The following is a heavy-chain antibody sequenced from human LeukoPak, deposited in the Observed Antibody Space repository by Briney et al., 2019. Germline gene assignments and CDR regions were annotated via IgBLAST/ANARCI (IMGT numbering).Heavy chain of an antibody. D-gene: IGHD3-10*01. V-gene: IGHV4-59*01. CDR1: GGCIGSYY. CDR3: AGLGDETY. J-gene: IGHJ4*02. CDR2: IYYSGST. Sequence: SETLSLTCTVSGGCIGSYYWSWIRQPPGKGLEWIGYIYYSGSTNYNPSLKSRVTISVYTSKNQFSLKLSSVTAADTAVYYCAGLGDETYWGQGTLVTVSS.